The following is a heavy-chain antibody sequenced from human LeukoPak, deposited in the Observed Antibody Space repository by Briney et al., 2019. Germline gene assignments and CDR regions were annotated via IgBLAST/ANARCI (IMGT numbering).Heavy chain of an antibody. CDR3: ASGVRIPYGMDV. V-gene: IGHV3-30*03. Sequence: GGSLRLSCAASGFTFSSYGMHWVRQAPGKGLEWVAVISYDGSNKYYADSVKGRFTISRDNAKNTLYLQMNSLRAEDTAVYYCASGVRIPYGMDVWGQGTTVTVSS. J-gene: IGHJ6*02. CDR2: ISYDGSNK. CDR1: GFTFSSYG. D-gene: IGHD2-15*01.